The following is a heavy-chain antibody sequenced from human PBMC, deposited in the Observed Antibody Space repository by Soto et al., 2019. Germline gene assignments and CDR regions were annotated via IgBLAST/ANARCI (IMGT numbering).Heavy chain of an antibody. Sequence: EVQLLESGGGLVQPGGSLRLSCAASGFTFSSYAMSWVRQAPGKGLEWVSAISGSGGSTYYADSVKGRFTISRDNSKNTLYLQMNSLRAEDTAVYYCAKDGRILEPYYYYMDVWGKRTTVTVCS. CDR1: GFTFSSYA. D-gene: IGHD3-3*01. CDR3: AKDGRILEPYYYYMDV. CDR2: ISGSGGST. J-gene: IGHJ6*03. V-gene: IGHV3-23*01.